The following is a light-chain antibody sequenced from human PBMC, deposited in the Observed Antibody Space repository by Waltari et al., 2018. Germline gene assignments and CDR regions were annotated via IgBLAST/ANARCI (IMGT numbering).Light chain of an antibody. CDR3: QQYDDFPLT. CDR2: YAS. Sequence: DIQMTQSPSSLSASVGDRVTITCQASQDISNNLNWYQQKPGKAPKLLISYASTLERGVPLRFSGIGSGTSFTFIISSLQPEDIAIYFCQQYDDFPLTFGGGTKIEIK. V-gene: IGKV1-33*01. J-gene: IGKJ4*01. CDR1: QDISNN.